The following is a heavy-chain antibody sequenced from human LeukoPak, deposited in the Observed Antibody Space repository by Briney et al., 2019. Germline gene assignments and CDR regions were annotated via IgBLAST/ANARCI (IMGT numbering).Heavy chain of an antibody. Sequence: ASVNVSCKASGYTFTGYYMHWVRQDPGQGLEWMGWINPKSGSTNYAQKFQGSVTMTRDTSISTAYMELSRLRSDDTAVYYCTSSLEATILWGQGTLVTVSS. J-gene: IGHJ4*02. CDR1: GYTFTGYY. CDR2: INPKSGST. V-gene: IGHV1-2*02. D-gene: IGHD5-12*01. CDR3: TSSLEATIL.